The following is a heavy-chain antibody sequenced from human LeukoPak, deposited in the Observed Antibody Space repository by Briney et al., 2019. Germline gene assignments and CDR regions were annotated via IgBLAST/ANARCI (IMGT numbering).Heavy chain of an antibody. J-gene: IGHJ6*02. Sequence: ASVKVSCKASGYTFTSYYMHWVRQAPGQGLEWMGIINPSGGSTSYAQKFQGRLTMTRDTSTSTVYMELSSLRYEDTAVYYCARGYSSSWHYYYYGMDVWGQGTTVTVSS. CDR2: INPSGGST. D-gene: IGHD6-13*01. V-gene: IGHV1-46*01. CDR1: GYTFTSYY. CDR3: ARGYSSSWHYYYYGMDV.